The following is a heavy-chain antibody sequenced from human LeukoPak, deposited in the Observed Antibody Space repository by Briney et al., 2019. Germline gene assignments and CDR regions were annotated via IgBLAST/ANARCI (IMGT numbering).Heavy chain of an antibody. D-gene: IGHD2-15*01. Sequence: GGSLRLSCAAFGFTFSSYAMSWVRQAPGKGLEWVSAISGSGGSTYYADSVKGRFTISRDNSKNSLYLQMNSLRAEDTAVYYCARATRVAATHYYYYYMDVWGKGTTVTVSS. V-gene: IGHV3-23*01. J-gene: IGHJ6*03. CDR1: GFTFSSYA. CDR3: ARATRVAATHYYYYYMDV. CDR2: ISGSGGST.